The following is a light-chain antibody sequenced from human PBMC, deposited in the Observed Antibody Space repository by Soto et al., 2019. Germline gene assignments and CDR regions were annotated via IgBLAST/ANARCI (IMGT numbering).Light chain of an antibody. J-gene: IGKJ5*01. CDR2: AAS. CDR1: QDITSA. Sequence: AIQLTQSPSSLSASVGDRVTITCRASQDITSALAWYQQKPGKAPNLLIYAASRLKSGVPSRFSGRGSGTDFTLTITSLQPEDFATYYCQQFNSYVITFGQGTRLDTK. V-gene: IGKV1-13*02. CDR3: QQFNSYVIT.